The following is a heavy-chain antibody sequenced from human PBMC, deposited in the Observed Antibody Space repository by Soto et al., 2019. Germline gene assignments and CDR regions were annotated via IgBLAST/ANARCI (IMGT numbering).Heavy chain of an antibody. CDR3: AKGMRDYGDYDY. CDR1: GFTFSSYA. CDR2: ISGSGGST. V-gene: IGHV3-23*01. Sequence: EVQLLESGGGLVQPGGSLRLSCAASGFTFSSYAMSWVRQAPGKGLEWVSAISGSGGSTYYSDSVKGRFTISRDNSKNTLYLQMNSLRAEDTAVYYCAKGMRDYGDYDYWGQGTLVTVSS. J-gene: IGHJ4*02. D-gene: IGHD4-17*01.